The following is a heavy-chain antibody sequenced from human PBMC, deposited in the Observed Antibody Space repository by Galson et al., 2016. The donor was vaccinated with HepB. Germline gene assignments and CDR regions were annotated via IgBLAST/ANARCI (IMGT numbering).Heavy chain of an antibody. V-gene: IGHV5-51*03. Sequence: QSGAEVKKAGESLKISCMGSGYKFRSYWIGWVRQKPEKGLELVGLIYPDGSEIRYSPSFEGQVTISADKSTSTAYLEWSSVKASDSAIYYCARGYGSRLYGGIDFWGQGSLVSVSS. D-gene: IGHD4-23*01. CDR1: GYKFRSYW. CDR3: ARGYGSRLYGGIDF. J-gene: IGHJ4*02. CDR2: IYPDGSEI.